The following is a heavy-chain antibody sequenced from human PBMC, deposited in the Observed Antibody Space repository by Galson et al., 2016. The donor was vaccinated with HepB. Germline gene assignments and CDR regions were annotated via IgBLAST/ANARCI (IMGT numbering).Heavy chain of an antibody. Sequence: SLRLSCAASGFTFSIYAMNWVRQPPGRGLEWVSTVMGSGVTTCYADSVKGRFTVSRDNFRNTVYLQMDSLRGEDTAVYYCAKDFGREVYGSSGPWGPGTLVTVSS. CDR2: VMGSGVTT. J-gene: IGHJ5*02. CDR1: GFTFSIYA. CDR3: AKDFGREVYGSSGP. V-gene: IGHV3-23*01. D-gene: IGHD6-19*01.